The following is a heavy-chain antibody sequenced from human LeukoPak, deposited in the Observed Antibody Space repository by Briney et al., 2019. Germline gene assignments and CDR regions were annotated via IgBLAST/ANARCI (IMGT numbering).Heavy chain of an antibody. CDR2: IYTSGST. Sequence: SETLSLTCTVSGGSISSGSYYWSWIRQPAGKGLEWIGRIYTSGSTNYNPSLKSRVTISVDTSKNQFSLKLSSVTAADTAVYYCARVGYCSSTSCYGEQTFDYWGQGTLVTVSS. D-gene: IGHD2-2*03. CDR3: ARVGYCSSTSCYGEQTFDY. CDR1: GGSISSGSYY. V-gene: IGHV4-61*02. J-gene: IGHJ4*02.